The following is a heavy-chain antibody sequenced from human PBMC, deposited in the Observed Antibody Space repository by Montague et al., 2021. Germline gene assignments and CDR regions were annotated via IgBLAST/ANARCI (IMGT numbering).Heavy chain of an antibody. CDR1: RSLINSDYY. V-gene: IGHV4-38-2*02. CDR3: ARERDRYYYMDI. J-gene: IGHJ6*03. Sequence: SETLSLTCTVSRSLINSDYYWGWIRQPPGKGLEWMGSVPHGGRTYYNPSLKSRVTISVDTSNNHSSLKLSSVTAADTAMYYCARERDRYYYMDIWGKGTTVTVSS. CDR2: VPHGGRT.